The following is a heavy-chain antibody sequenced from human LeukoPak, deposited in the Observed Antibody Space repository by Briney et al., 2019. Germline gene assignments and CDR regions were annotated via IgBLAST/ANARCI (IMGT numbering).Heavy chain of an antibody. D-gene: IGHD6-19*01. J-gene: IGHJ5*02. V-gene: IGHV3-15*01. CDR1: GFTFSNAW. CDR2: IKSKTDGGTT. Sequence: GGSLRLSCAASGFTFSNAWMSWVRQAPGKGLEWVGRIKSKTDGGTTDYAAPVKGRFTTSRDDSKNTLYLQMNSLKTEDTAVYYCANFERTVAGPYNWFDPWGQGTLVTVSS. CDR3: ANFERTVAGPYNWFDP.